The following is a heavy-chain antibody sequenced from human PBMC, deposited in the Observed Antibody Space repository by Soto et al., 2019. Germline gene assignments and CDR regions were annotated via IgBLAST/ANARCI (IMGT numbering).Heavy chain of an antibody. D-gene: IGHD3-22*01. Sequence: EVQLVESGGGLVQPGGSLRLSCAASGFTFTSYWMHWVRQAPGKGLVWVSRINTDGSSTFYADSVKGRFTISRDNAKNTLYLQMSSLRADDTAVYYCARDLDSYYDQVSDYWGQGTLFTVSS. CDR1: GFTFTSYW. CDR3: ARDLDSYYDQVSDY. J-gene: IGHJ4*02. CDR2: INTDGSST. V-gene: IGHV3-74*01.